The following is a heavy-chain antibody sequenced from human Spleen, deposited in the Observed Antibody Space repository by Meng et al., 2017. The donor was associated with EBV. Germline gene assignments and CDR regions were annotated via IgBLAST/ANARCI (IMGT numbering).Heavy chain of an antibody. V-gene: IGHV4-30-2*01. J-gene: IGHJ4*02. Sequence: QLELQESGLGLVKPSQTLSLTCTFSGDSIRSGAYSWSWGRQPPGKGLEWIGYIFHTGNTYYNASLKSRVTISVDRSKHQFSLKLTSVTPADTAVYYCARDSHGYYFFDFWGPGTLVTVSS. CDR1: GDSIRSGAYS. CDR3: ARDSHGYYFFDF. D-gene: IGHD3-22*01. CDR2: IFHTGNT.